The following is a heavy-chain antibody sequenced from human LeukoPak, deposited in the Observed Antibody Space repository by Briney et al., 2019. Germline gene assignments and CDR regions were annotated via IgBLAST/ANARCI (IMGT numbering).Heavy chain of an antibody. J-gene: IGHJ6*03. V-gene: IGHV1-69*05. CDR1: GGTFSSYA. D-gene: IGHD2-15*01. Sequence: GASVKVSCKASGGTFSSYAISWVRQAPGQGLEWMGGIIPIFGTANYAQKFQGRVTITTDESTSTAYMELSSLRSEDTAVYYCARGLGYCSGGSCQDYYYYYMDVWGKGTTVTVSS. CDR3: ARGLGYCSGGSCQDYYYYYMDV. CDR2: IIPIFGTA.